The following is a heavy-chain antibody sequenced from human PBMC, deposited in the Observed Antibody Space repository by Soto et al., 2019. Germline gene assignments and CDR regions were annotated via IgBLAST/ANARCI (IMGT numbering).Heavy chain of an antibody. CDR2: ISGSGGST. D-gene: IGHD4-17*01. Sequence: GGSLRLSCAASGFTFSSYAMRWVRQAPGKGLEWVSAISGSGGSTYYADSVKGRFTISRDNSKNTLYLQMNSLRAEDTAVYYCANTGDYYYGMDVWGQGTTVTVSS. CDR1: GFTFSSYA. V-gene: IGHV3-23*01. J-gene: IGHJ6*02. CDR3: ANTGDYYYGMDV.